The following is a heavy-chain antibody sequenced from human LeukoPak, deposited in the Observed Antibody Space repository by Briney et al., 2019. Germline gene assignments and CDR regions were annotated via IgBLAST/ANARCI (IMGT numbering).Heavy chain of an antibody. CDR3: ARVSRRHTLDY. CDR1: GGSISTYY. Sequence: SETLSLTCTVSGGSISTYYWNWIRQPPGKGLEWIGYIDYSGSTNYNPSLKSRVTMSLDTSKNHFSLRLSSVTAADSAVYYCARVSRRHTLDYWGQGTLVTVSS. V-gene: IGHV4-59*01. J-gene: IGHJ4*02. CDR2: IDYSGST.